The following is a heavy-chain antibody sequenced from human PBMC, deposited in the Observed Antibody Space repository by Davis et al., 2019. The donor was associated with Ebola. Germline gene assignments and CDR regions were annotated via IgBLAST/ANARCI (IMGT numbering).Heavy chain of an antibody. CDR2: ISDRSEHT. CDR1: GFIFSRYS. Sequence: PGGSLRLSCAASGFIFSRYSMNWVRQAPGKGLEWVSTISDRSEHTHYTESVKGRFAISKDNSRNTLFLQLDTLRADDTAVYYCVKGAWLDDWGQGALVTVSS. J-gene: IGHJ4*02. CDR3: VKGAWLDD. V-gene: IGHV3-23*01.